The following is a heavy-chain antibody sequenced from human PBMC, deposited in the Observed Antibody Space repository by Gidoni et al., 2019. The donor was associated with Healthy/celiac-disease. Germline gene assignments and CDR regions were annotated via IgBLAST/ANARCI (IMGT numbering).Heavy chain of an antibody. CDR1: SSYG. D-gene: IGHD1-26*01. CDR3: AKDGVGATESYSDY. J-gene: IGHJ4*02. V-gene: IGHV3-30*18. Sequence: SSYGMHWVRQAPGKGLEWVAVISYDGSNKYYADSVKGRFTISRDNSKNTLYLQMNSLRAEDTAVYYCAKDGVGATESYSDYWGQGTLVTVSS. CDR2: ISYDGSNK.